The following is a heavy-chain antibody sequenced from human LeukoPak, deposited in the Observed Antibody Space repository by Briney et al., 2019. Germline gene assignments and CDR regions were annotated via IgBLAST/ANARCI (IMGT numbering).Heavy chain of an antibody. J-gene: IGHJ6*03. CDR3: ARVGSPPSVVVPTWGSYYYYMDV. CDR2: ISAYNGNT. CDR1: GYTFTSYG. D-gene: IGHD3-22*01. Sequence: ASVKVSCKASGYTFTSYGISWVRQAPGRGLEWMGWISAYNGNTNYAQKLQDRVTMTTDTSTRTAYMELRSLRSDDTAVYYCARVGSPPSVVVPTWGSYYYYMDVWGKGTTVTVSS. V-gene: IGHV1-18*01.